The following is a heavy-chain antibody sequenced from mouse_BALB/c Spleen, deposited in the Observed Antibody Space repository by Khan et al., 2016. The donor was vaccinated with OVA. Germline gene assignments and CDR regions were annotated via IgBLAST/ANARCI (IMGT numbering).Heavy chain of an antibody. D-gene: IGHD1-1*01. CDR3: ARLAYYYDSEGFAY. CDR1: GFTFSTYG. V-gene: IGHV5-6*01. J-gene: IGHJ3*01. CDR2: ISTGGHYT. Sequence: EVELVESGGDLVEPGGSLKLSCAASGFTFSTYGMSWVRQTPDKRLEWVATISTGGHYTYYPDSVRGRFTISRDNAKNTLYLQMTSLKSEDTAMFYCARLAYYYDSEGFAYWGQGLWSLSLQ.